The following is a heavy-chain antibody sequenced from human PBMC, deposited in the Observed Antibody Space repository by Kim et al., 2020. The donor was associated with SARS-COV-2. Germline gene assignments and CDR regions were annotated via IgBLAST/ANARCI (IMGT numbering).Heavy chain of an antibody. CDR2: TYYRSKWYN. CDR3: ARQTGEDYSGYDLGYNWFDP. Sequence: SQTLSLTCAISGDSVSSNSAAWNWIRQSPSRGLEWLGRTYYRSKWYNDYAVSVKSRITINPDTSKNQFSLQLNSVTPEDTAVYYCARQTGEDYSGYDLGYNWFDPWGQGTLVTVSS. V-gene: IGHV6-1*01. J-gene: IGHJ5*02. CDR1: GDSVSSNSAA. D-gene: IGHD5-12*01.